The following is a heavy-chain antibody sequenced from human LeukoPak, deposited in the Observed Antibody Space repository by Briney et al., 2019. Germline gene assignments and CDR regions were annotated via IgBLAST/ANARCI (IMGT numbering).Heavy chain of an antibody. V-gene: IGHV3-66*01. CDR2: IYSGGST. CDR3: ARVSGSSDYFDY. CDR1: GFTFSDHS. Sequence: GGSLRLPCAASGFTFSDHSMDWVRRAPGKGLEWVSVIYSGGSTYYADSVKGRFTISRDNSKNTLYLQMNSLRAEDTAVYYCARVSGSSDYFDYWGQGTLVTVSS. J-gene: IGHJ4*02. D-gene: IGHD6-6*01.